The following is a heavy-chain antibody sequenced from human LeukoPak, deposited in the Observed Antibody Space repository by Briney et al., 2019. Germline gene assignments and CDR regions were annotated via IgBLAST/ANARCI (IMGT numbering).Heavy chain of an antibody. CDR2: IYYSGST. V-gene: IGHV4-39*01. CDR1: GGSISSYY. D-gene: IGHD4-23*01. Sequence: PSETLSLTCTVSGGSISSYYWGWIRQPPGKGLEWIGSIYYSGSTYYNPSLKSRVTISVDTSKNQFSLKLSSVTAADTAVYYCARFPKATTVVTRGAFDIWGQGTMVTVSS. CDR3: ARFPKATTVVTRGAFDI. J-gene: IGHJ3*02.